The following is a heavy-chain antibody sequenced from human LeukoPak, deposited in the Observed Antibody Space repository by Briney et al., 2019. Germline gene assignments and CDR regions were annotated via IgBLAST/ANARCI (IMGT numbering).Heavy chain of an antibody. D-gene: IGHD1-7*01. CDR1: GFTFSSYA. CDR3: ARDRGITGTTNAFDI. Sequence: PGRSLRLSCAASGFTFSSYAMHWVRQAPGKGLEWVAVISYDGSNKYYADSVKGRFTISRDNAKNSLYLQMNSLRAEDTAVYYCARDRGITGTTNAFDIWGQGTMVTVSS. J-gene: IGHJ3*02. V-gene: IGHV3-30-3*01. CDR2: ISYDGSNK.